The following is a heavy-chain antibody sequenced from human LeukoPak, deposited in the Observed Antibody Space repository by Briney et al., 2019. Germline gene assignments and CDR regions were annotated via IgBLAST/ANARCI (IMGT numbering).Heavy chain of an antibody. CDR1: GGSFSGYY. CDR2: INHSGST. Sequence: PSETLSLTCAVYGGSFSGYYWSWIGRPPGKGLEGIGEINHSGSTNYNPSLKSRVTISVDTSKNQFSLKLSSVTAADTAVYYCARNRVVRVYYGSGSYYKPDYWGQGTLVTVSS. CDR3: ARNRVVRVYYGSGSYYKPDY. J-gene: IGHJ4*02. V-gene: IGHV4-34*01. D-gene: IGHD3-10*01.